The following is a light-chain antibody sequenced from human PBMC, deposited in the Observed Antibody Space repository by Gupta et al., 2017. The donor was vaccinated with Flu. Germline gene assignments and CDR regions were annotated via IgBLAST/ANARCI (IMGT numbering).Light chain of an antibody. CDR2: SNN. V-gene: IGLV1-44*01. J-gene: IGLJ3*02. CDR1: SSNIGTNT. Sequence: QSVLTQPPSASATPGQRVTISCSGSSSNIGTNTVNWYQQLPGTAPKLLIHSNNERPSGVPDRFSGSKSGTSASLAIGGLQSEDEADYYCAAWDDSLNGWVFGGGTKLTVL. CDR3: AAWDDSLNGWV.